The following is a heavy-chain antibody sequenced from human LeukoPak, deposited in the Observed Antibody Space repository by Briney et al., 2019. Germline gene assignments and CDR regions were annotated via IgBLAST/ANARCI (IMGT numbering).Heavy chain of an antibody. D-gene: IGHD6-6*01. CDR1: GGSFSGYY. V-gene: IGHV4-34*01. J-gene: IGHJ5*02. CDR3: ARGRYSSSWRWFDP. Sequence: PSETLSLTCAVYGGSFSGYYWSWIRQPPGKGLEWIGEINHSGSTNYNPSLKSRVTISVDTSKNQFSPKLSSVTAADTAVYYCARGRYSSSWRWFDPWGQGTLVTVSS. CDR2: INHSGST.